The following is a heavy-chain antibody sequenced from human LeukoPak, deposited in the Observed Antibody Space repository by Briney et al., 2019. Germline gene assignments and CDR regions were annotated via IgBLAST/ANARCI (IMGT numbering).Heavy chain of an antibody. CDR3: ARDGGDYYDSSGYYHTHNYYYYYYMDV. CDR1: GGSISSHY. V-gene: IGHV4-59*11. CDR2: IYYSGST. D-gene: IGHD3-22*01. J-gene: IGHJ6*03. Sequence: SETLSLTCTVSGGSISSHYWSWIRQPPGKGLEWIGYIYYSGSTNYNPSLKSRVTISVDTSKNQFSLKLSSVTAADTAVYYCARDGGDYYDSSGYYHTHNYYYYYYMDVWGKGTTVTVSS.